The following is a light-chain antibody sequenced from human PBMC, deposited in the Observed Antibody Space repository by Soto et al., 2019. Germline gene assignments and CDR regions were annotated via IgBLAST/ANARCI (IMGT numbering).Light chain of an antibody. CDR1: QGISSY. J-gene: IGKJ1*01. V-gene: IGKV1-8*01. CDR3: QQYYSYPWT. CDR2: SAS. Sequence: AIRMTQSPSSFSASTGDRVTITCRASQGISSYLAWYQQKPGKAPKLLIYSASTLQSGVPSRFSGSESGTDFTLAISCLQSEDFATYYCQQYYSYPWTFDQGTKVEIK.